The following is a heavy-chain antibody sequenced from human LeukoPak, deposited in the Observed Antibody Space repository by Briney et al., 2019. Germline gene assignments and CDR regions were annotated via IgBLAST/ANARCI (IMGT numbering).Heavy chain of an antibody. J-gene: IGHJ3*02. D-gene: IGHD3-22*01. CDR2: ISGSGGST. Sequence: GGSLRLSCAASGFTFSSYAMSWVRQAPGKGLEWVSTISGSGGSTYDSDSVKGRFTISRDNSRNTLYLQMNSLRAEDMAVYYCAKDRREVVIRDVIDIWGQGTMVTVSS. CDR3: AKDRREVVIRDVIDI. V-gene: IGHV3-23*01. CDR1: GFTFSSYA.